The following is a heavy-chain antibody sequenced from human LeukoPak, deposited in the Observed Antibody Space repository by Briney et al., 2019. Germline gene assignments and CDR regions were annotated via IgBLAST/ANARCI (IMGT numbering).Heavy chain of an antibody. CDR3: TRDPRHLDY. J-gene: IGHJ4*02. Sequence: AGGSLRLSCGACGFIFSSYEMNWVRQAPGKGLEWVSYISCSGSTIYYADSVKGRFTIYRDNAKNSLYLQMNNLRADDTAVYYCTRDPRHLDYWGQGTLVTVSS. CDR1: GFIFSSYE. V-gene: IGHV3-48*03. CDR2: ISCSGSTI.